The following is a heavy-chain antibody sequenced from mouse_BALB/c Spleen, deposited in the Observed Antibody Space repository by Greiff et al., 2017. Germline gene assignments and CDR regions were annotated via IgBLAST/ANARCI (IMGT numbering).Heavy chain of an antibody. CDR3: SRGSYYYGNRTLAY. J-gene: IGHJ3*01. CDR1: GYTFTDYW. CDR2: IDTSDSYT. D-gene: IGHD1-1*01. V-gene: IGHV1-69*01. Sequence: QVQLQQSGAELVMPGASVKMSCKASGYTFTDYWMHWVKQRPGQGLEWIGAIDTSDSYTNYNQKFKAKATLTVDEASSTVYMQLSSLTSEDSAISYCSRGSYYYGNRTLAYWGQGTLVTVSA.